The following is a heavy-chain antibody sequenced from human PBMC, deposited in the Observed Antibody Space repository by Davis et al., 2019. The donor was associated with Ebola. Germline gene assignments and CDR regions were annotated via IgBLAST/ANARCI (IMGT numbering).Heavy chain of an antibody. J-gene: IGHJ5*02. Sequence: MPSETLSLTCTVSGGSTSSSSYYWGWIRQPPGKGLEWIGSIYYSGSTYYNPSLKSRVTISVDTSKNQFSLKLSSVTAVDTAVYYCARAVKYYYDSSGYFSAVLFDPWGQGTLVTVSS. V-gene: IGHV4-39*07. CDR3: ARAVKYYYDSSGYFSAVLFDP. CDR2: IYYSGST. CDR1: GGSTSSSSYY. D-gene: IGHD3-22*01.